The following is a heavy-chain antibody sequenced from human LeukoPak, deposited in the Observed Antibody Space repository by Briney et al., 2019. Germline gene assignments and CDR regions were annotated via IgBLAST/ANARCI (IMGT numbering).Heavy chain of an antibody. CDR2: ISSSSSYI. J-gene: IGHJ3*02. CDR1: GFTFSSYG. CDR3: AREDLGAADAFDI. V-gene: IGHV3-21*01. Sequence: GGTLRLSCAASGFTFSSYGMSWVRQAPGKGLEWVSSISSSSSYIYYADSVKGRFTISRDNAKNSLYLQMNSLRAEDTAVYYCAREDLGAADAFDIWGQGTMVTVSS. D-gene: IGHD1-26*01.